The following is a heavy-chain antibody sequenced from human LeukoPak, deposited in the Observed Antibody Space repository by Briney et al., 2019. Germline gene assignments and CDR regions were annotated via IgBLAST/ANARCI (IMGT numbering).Heavy chain of an antibody. CDR3: ARELRYFVSFDY. CDR2: IYYSGST. D-gene: IGHD3-9*01. CDR1: GGSFSSSSYY. Sequence: PSETLSLTCTVSGGSFSSSSYYWGWIRQPPGKGLEWIGSIYYSGSTYYNPSLKSRVTISVDTSKNQFSLKLSSVTAADTAVYYCARELRYFVSFDYWGQGTLVTVSS. V-gene: IGHV4-39*07. J-gene: IGHJ4*02.